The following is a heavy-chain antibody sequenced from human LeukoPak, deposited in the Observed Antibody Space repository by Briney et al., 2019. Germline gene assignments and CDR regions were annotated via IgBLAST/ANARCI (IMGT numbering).Heavy chain of an antibody. J-gene: IGHJ4*02. D-gene: IGHD3-22*01. V-gene: IGHV1-2*02. CDR3: ARDLGYDSSGYRDS. Sequence: GASVKVSCKASGYTFTGYYMHWVRQAPGQGLEWMGWINPNSGGTNYAQKFQGRVTMTRDTSISTAYMELSRLRSDDTAVYYCARDLGYDSSGYRDSWGQGTLVTVSS. CDR1: GYTFTGYY. CDR2: INPNSGGT.